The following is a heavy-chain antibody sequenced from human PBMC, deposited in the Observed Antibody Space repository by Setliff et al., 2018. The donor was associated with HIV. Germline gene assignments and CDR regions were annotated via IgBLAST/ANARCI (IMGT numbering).Heavy chain of an antibody. CDR1: GFTFSSYW. J-gene: IGHJ4*02. V-gene: IGHV3-7*01. D-gene: IGHD6-6*01. CDR2: IKQDGSAT. CDR3: ARDWPSSTAAGDC. Sequence: LRLSCAASGFTFSSYWMSWVRQAPGKGLEWVANIKQDGSATYYVDSVKGRFTISRDNAKNSLYLQMNTLRAEDTAVYFCARDWPSSTAAGDCWGQGTLVTVSS.